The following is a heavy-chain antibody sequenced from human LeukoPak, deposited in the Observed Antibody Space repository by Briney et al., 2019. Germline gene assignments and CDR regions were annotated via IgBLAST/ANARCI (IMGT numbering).Heavy chain of an antibody. CDR1: GGSFSGYY. V-gene: IGHV4-34*01. J-gene: IGHJ5*02. CDR2: INHSGST. CDR3: ARGCLGLRYFDWLLKTPNWFDP. Sequence: PSETLSLTCAVYGGSFSGYYWSWIRQPPGKGLEWIGEINHSGSTNYNPSLKSRVIISVDTSKNQFSLKLSSVTAADTAVYYCARGCLGLRYFDWLLKTPNWFDPWGQGTLVTVSS. D-gene: IGHD3-9*01.